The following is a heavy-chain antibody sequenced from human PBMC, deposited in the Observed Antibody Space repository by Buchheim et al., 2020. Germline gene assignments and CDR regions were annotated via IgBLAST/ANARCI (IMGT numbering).Heavy chain of an antibody. CDR3: ARDVRLSRYYYDSSGYYRFDY. Sequence: VHLVESGGGVVQPGRSLRLSCAASGFTFSNYAMYWVRQAPGKGLEWVSYISSSGSTIYYADSVKGRFTISRDNAKNSLYLQMNSLRAEDTAVYYCARDVRLSRYYYDSSGYYRFDYWGQGTL. D-gene: IGHD3-22*01. CDR1: GFTFSNYA. J-gene: IGHJ4*02. CDR2: ISSSGSTI. V-gene: IGHV3-48*04.